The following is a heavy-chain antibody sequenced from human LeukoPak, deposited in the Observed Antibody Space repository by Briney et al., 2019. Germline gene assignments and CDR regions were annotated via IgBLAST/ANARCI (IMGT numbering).Heavy chain of an antibody. D-gene: IGHD3-22*01. CDR1: GFIFNNYG. CDR3: AKGSSGYFADL. V-gene: IGHV3-23*01. J-gene: IGHJ5*02. CDR2: ISNDGGGT. Sequence: PGGSLRLSCVASGFIFNNYGLIWVRQAPGKGLGWVSAISNDGGGTTYAASVNGRFTISRDNSKNTLFLQMNSLRAEDTALYYCAKGSSGYFADLWGQGTLVTVSS.